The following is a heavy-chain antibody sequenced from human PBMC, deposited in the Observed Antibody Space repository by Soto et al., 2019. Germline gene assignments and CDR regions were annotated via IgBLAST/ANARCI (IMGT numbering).Heavy chain of an antibody. CDR1: GFTFSSSA. CDR3: ARSLGLNWKNDCDS. Sequence: GGSLRLSCAASGFTFSSSAMNWVRQAPGKGLEWVSVISGSDGTTYYADSVKGRFTISRDNSKNTLYLDMNSLRAEDTALYYCARSLGLNWKNDCDSWGQGTLVSGSS. V-gene: IGHV3-23*01. D-gene: IGHD1-1*01. CDR2: ISGSDGTT. J-gene: IGHJ5*01.